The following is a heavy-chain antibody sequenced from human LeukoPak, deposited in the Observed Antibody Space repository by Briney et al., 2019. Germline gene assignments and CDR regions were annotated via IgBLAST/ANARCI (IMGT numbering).Heavy chain of an antibody. V-gene: IGHV4-39*07. CDR2: IYYSGST. J-gene: IGHJ3*02. CDR3: AREGSSSGGPQLLDAFDI. CDR1: GGSISSSTYY. D-gene: IGHD6-6*01. Sequence: SETLSLTCTVSGGSISSSTYYWGWIRQPPGKGLEWIGTIYYSGSTNYNPSLKSRVTISVDTSKNQFSLKLSSVTAADTAVYYCAREGSSSGGPQLLDAFDIWGQGTMVTVSS.